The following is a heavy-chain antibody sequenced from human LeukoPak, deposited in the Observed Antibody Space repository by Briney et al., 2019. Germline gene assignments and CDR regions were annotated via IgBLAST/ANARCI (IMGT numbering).Heavy chain of an antibody. D-gene: IGHD1-26*01. V-gene: IGHV4-34*01. Sequence: SETLSLTCAVYGGSFSGYYWSWIRQPPGKGLEWIGEINHSGSTNYNPSLKSRVTISVDTSKNQFSLKLSPVTAADTAVYYCARASGSYRAVTYYYYMDVWGKGTTVTVSS. CDR3: ARASGSYRAVTYYYYMDV. CDR1: GGSFSGYY. J-gene: IGHJ6*03. CDR2: INHSGST.